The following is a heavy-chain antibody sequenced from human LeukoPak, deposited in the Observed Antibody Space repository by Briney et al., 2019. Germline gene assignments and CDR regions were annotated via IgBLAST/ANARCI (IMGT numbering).Heavy chain of an antibody. CDR3: ARDHGGKVDRYFDL. CDR1: GYPFASYG. V-gene: IGHV1-18*01. J-gene: IGHJ2*01. CDR2: ISAYKGNT. D-gene: IGHD4-23*01. Sequence: ASVKVSCKASGYPFASYGIIWVRQAPGQGLEWMGWISAYKGNTNYAQKFQGRVTMTTDTSTSTAYMELRSLRSDDTAVYYCARDHGGKVDRYFDLWGRGTLVTVSS.